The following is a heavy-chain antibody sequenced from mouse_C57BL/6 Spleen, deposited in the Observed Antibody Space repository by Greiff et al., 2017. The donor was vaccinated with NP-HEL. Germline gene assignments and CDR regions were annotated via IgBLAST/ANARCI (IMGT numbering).Heavy chain of an antibody. CDR1: GYTFTSYW. CDR2: IDPSDSYT. Sequence: QVQLQQPGAELVMPGASVKLSCKASGYTFTSYWMHWVKQRPGQGLEWIGEIDPSDSYTNYNQKFKGKSKLTVDKSSSTAYMPLSSLSSEDSAVYYCARKGYYYGSSPWFAYWGQGTLVTVSA. D-gene: IGHD1-1*01. CDR3: ARKGYYYGSSPWFAY. V-gene: IGHV1-69*01. J-gene: IGHJ3*01.